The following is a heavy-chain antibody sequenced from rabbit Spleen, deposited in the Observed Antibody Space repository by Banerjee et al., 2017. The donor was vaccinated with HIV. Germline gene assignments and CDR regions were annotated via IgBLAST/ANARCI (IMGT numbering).Heavy chain of an antibody. CDR1: GFSFSSRYY. J-gene: IGHJ4*01. CDR3: ARDGNNGNDYPDYSNL. Sequence: QSLEESGGDLVKPGASLTLTCTASGFSFSSRYYMCWVRQAPGKGPEWITCIDIKRGSTWYASWVNGRFSISRSTSLKTVDLKMTSLTAADTATYFCARDGNNGNDYPDYSNLWGPGTFVTVS. D-gene: IGHD6-1*01. CDR2: IDIKRGST. V-gene: IGHV1S43*01.